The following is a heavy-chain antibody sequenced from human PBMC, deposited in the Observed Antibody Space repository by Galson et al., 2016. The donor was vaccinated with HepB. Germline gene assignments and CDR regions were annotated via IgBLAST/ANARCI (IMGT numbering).Heavy chain of an antibody. D-gene: IGHD3-16*01. J-gene: IGHJ2*01. Sequence: SLRLSCAASGFIFSGSAVRWVRQASGKGLEWVGRIRSKANGYATEYAASVKGRFSISRDDSKNTAYLQMNSLKTEDTAVYYCTRLGARYFDLWGRGTLVTVSS. CDR3: TRLGARYFDL. V-gene: IGHV3-73*01. CDR1: GFIFSGSA. CDR2: IRSKANGYAT.